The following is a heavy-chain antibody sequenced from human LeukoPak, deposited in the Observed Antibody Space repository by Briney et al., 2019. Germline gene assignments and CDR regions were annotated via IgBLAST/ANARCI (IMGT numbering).Heavy chain of an antibody. V-gene: IGHV4-59*01. D-gene: IGHD2-15*01. CDR3: ARGLVVVAARYYYYYMDV. Sequence: KPSETLSLTCTVSGGSISSYYWSWIRQPPGKGLEWIGYIYYSGSTNYNPSLQSRVTISVDTSKNQFSLKLSSVTAADTAVYYCARGLVVVAARYYYYYMDVWGKGTTVTVSS. CDR1: GGSISSYY. CDR2: IYYSGST. J-gene: IGHJ6*03.